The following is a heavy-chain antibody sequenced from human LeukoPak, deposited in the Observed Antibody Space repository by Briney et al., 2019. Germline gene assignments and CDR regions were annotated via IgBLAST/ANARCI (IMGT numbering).Heavy chain of an antibody. CDR1: GGSISSSSYY. CDR3: AKDPFGTVTTFDY. D-gene: IGHD4-17*01. V-gene: IGHV4-39*07. J-gene: IGHJ4*02. CDR2: IYYSGST. Sequence: SETLSLTCTVSGGSISSSSYYWGWIRQPPGKGLEWIGSIYYSGSTYYNPSLKSRVTISVDTSKNQFSLKLSSVTAADTAVYYCAKDPFGTVTTFDYWGQGTLVTVSS.